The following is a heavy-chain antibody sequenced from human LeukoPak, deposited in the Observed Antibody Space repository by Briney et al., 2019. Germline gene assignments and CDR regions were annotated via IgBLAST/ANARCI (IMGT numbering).Heavy chain of an antibody. V-gene: IGHV3-30*18. CDR3: AKERDGDYVRYTHY. CDR1: GFTFSSYG. J-gene: IGHJ4*02. Sequence: GGSLRLSCAASGFTFSSYGMHWVRQAPGKGLEWVAVISYDGSNKYYADSVKGRFTISRDNSKNTLYLQMNSLKADDTAVYHCAKERDGDYVRYTHYWGQGTLVTVSS. D-gene: IGHD4-17*01. CDR2: ISYDGSNK.